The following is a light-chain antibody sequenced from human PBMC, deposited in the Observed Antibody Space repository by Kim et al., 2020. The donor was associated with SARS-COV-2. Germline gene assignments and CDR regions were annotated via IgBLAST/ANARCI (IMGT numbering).Light chain of an antibody. V-gene: IGKV3-15*01. Sequence: LSPGEGAILSCRASQSVRTKLALYQQRPGQSPRLLFDGASTRASGFPARFSCSGSGTEFILTISSLQSGDFAVYYCQQYNTWPLTFGGGTKVDIK. CDR1: QSVRTK. J-gene: IGKJ4*01. CDR2: GAS. CDR3: QQYNTWPLT.